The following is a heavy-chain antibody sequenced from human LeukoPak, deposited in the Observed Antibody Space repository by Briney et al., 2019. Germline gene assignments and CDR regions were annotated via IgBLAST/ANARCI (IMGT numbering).Heavy chain of an antibody. CDR2: IYTSGST. D-gene: IGHD6-13*01. CDR3: ARDLYSSSWYAGYAFDI. V-gene: IGHV4-4*07. CDR1: GGSISSYY. Sequence: SETLSLTCTVSGGSISSYYGSWIRQPAGKGLEWIGRIYTSGSTNYNPSLKRRVTMSVDTSKNQFSLKLSSVTAADTAVYYCARDLYSSSWYAGYAFDIWGQGTMVTVPS. J-gene: IGHJ3*02.